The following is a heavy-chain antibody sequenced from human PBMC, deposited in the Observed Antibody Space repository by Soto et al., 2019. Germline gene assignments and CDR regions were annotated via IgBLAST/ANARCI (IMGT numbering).Heavy chain of an antibody. CDR1: SGYISSDY. CDR3: ARVHPRFCSSTSCYDFFDY. CDR2: IYTSGST. V-gene: IGHV4-4*07. D-gene: IGHD2-2*01. Sequence: SGTLSFTCTFSSGYISSDYWSWVRQPPGEGLEWIGRIYTSGSTNYNPSLKSRVTMSVDTSKNQFSLKLSSVTAADTAVYYCARVHPRFCSSTSCYDFFDYWGQGNLVTASS. J-gene: IGHJ4*02.